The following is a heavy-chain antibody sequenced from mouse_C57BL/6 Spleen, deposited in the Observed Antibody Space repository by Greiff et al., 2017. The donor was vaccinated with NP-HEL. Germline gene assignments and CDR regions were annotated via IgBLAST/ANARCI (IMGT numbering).Heavy chain of an antibody. J-gene: IGHJ3*01. CDR1: GYTFTEYT. CDR2: FYPGSGSI. Sequence: QVHVKQSGAELVKPGASVKLSCKASGYTFTEYTIHWVKQRSGQGLEWIGWFYPGSGSIKYNEKFKDKATLTADKSSSTVYMELSRLTSEDSAVYFCARHEAGYYGEVWFAYWGQGTLVTVSA. V-gene: IGHV1-62-2*01. D-gene: IGHD2-3*01. CDR3: ARHEAGYYGEVWFAY.